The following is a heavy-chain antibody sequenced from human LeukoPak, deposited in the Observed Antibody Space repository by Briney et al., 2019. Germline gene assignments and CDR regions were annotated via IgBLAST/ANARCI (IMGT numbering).Heavy chain of an antibody. CDR3: ARDDSYGLDY. CDR1: GFIFSSYE. Sequence: GGSLRLSCAASGFIFSSYEMNWVRQAPGKGLEWVSYISSSGSTIYYADSVKGRFTISRDNAKNSLYLQMNSLRAEDTAVYYCARDDSYGLDYWGQGTLVTVPS. V-gene: IGHV3-48*03. CDR2: ISSSGSTI. J-gene: IGHJ4*02. D-gene: IGHD5-18*01.